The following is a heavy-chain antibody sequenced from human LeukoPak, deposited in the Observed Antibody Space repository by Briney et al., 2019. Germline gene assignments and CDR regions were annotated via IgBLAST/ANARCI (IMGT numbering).Heavy chain of an antibody. CDR1: GFTFSSYW. V-gene: IGHV3-74*01. J-gene: IGHJ4*02. CDR2: INSDGSST. Sequence: GRSLRLSCAASGFTFSSYWMHWVRQATGKGLVWVSRINSDGSSTSYADSVKGRFTISRDNAKNTLYLQMNSLRAEDTAVYYCARDRPLFSWDYWGQGTLVTVSS. CDR3: ARDRPLFSWDY. D-gene: IGHD2/OR15-2a*01.